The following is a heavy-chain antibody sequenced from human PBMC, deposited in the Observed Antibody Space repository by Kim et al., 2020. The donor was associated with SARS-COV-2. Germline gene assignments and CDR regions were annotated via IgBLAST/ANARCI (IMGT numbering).Heavy chain of an antibody. CDR3: ARDWGDYYFDY. Sequence: STYYADSGKGRFTISRDNSKNTLYLPMNSLRAEDTAVYYCARDWGDYYFDYWGQGTLVTVSS. CDR2: ST. J-gene: IGHJ4*02. V-gene: IGHV3-66*01. D-gene: IGHD3-16*01.